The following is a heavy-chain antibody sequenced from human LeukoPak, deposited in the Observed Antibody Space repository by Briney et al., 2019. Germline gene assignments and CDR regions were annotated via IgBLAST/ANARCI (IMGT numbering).Heavy chain of an antibody. Sequence: SETLSLTCTVSGGSISSGTYYWGYIRQPAGKGLEWIGRISTSGSTNYNPSLKSRVSISVGTSNQQFSLQFSSVTAADTAVYYCARGITSDAFDIWGQGTMVTVSS. D-gene: IGHD3-16*01. CDR1: GGSISSGTYY. V-gene: IGHV4-61*02. CDR3: ARGITSDAFDI. CDR2: ISTSGST. J-gene: IGHJ3*02.